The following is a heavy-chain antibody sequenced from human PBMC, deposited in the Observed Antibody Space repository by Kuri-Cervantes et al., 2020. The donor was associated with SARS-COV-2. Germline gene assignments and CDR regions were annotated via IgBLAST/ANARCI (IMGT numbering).Heavy chain of an antibody. CDR2: IVVGSGNT. J-gene: IGHJ6*03. Sequence: SVKVSCKASGFTFTSSAVQWVRQARGQRLEWIGWIVVGSGNTNYAQKFQERVTITRDMSTSTAYMELSSLRSEDTAVYYCAIGYYGSGSYYYYYYYMDVWGKGTTVTVSS. CDR3: AIGYYGSGSYYYYYYYMDV. V-gene: IGHV1-58*01. D-gene: IGHD3-10*01. CDR1: GFTFTSSA.